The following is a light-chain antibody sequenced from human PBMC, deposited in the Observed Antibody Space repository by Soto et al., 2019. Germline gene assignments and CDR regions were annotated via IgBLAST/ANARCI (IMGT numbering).Light chain of an antibody. J-gene: IGKJ1*01. CDR2: SAS. CDR3: QLATDTLWT. V-gene: IGKV1-39*01. Sequence: DIQMTQSPSSLSASVGDRITITCRASQSIGTYLNWFQQKPGKVPKLLIFSASNLQSGVPSRFSAGGSGTDFTLTISSLQPKDFATYYCQLATDTLWTFGQGTKVEVK. CDR1: QSIGTY.